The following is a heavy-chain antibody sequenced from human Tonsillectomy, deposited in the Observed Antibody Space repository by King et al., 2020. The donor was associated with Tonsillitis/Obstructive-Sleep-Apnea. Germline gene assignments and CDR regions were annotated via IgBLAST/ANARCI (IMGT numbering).Heavy chain of an antibody. J-gene: IGHJ3*02. CDR2: IYYSGST. CDR1: GGSISSYY. CDR3: ARMEYRAGNAFDI. D-gene: IGHD2/OR15-2a*01. V-gene: IGHV4-59*01. Sequence: VQLQESGPGLVKPSETLSLTCTVSGGSISSYYWSWIQQPPGKGLEWIGYIYYSGSTNYNPSLKSRVTISVDTSKNQFSLKLSSVTAADTAVYYCARMEYRAGNAFDIWGQGTMVTVSS.